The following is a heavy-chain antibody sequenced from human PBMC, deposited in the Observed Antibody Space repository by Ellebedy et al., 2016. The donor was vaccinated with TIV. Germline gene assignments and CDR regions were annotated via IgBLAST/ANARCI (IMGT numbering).Heavy chain of an antibody. CDR3: ATETYNDVDLDVWSIFET. CDR1: ELTVSSTY. D-gene: IGHD3-3*01. Sequence: GESLKISCAASELTVSSTYMSWVRQAPGKGLAWVSVIFIDGTTYYADSVRGRLTISRDTSKNTLYIQMDSLRAEDTALYYCATETYNDVDLDVWSIFETWGQGTMVTVSS. V-gene: IGHV3-66*01. J-gene: IGHJ3*02. CDR2: IFIDGTT.